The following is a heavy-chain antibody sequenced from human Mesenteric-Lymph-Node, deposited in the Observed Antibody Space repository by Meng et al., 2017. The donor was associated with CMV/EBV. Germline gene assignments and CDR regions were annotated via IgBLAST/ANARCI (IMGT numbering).Heavy chain of an antibody. J-gene: IGHJ4*02. Sequence: ASALISCNASGYTFTSYDISWVRQAPGQGLEWMGWISAYNGNTNYAQKPQIRVTMTTDTSTSTAYMELRSLRSDDTAVYYCAGPSVDTAMAYWGQGTLVTVSS. D-gene: IGHD5-18*01. V-gene: IGHV1-18*01. CDR3: AGPSVDTAMAY. CDR2: ISAYNGNT. CDR1: GYTFTSYD.